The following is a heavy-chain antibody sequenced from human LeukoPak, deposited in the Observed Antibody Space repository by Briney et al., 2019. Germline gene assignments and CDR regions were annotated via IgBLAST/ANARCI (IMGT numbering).Heavy chain of an antibody. CDR3: ARQTGSGRFTVP. J-gene: IGHJ4*02. V-gene: IGHV4-34*01. D-gene: IGHD3-10*01. CDR2: INHSGST. Sequence: SETLSLTCAVYGGSFSGYYWSWIRQPPGKGLEWIGEINHSGSTKYNPSLKRRVTISVGTSKNKFSLKLSSVTAADTAVYYCARQTGSGRFTVPGGQGTLVTVAS. CDR1: GGSFSGYY.